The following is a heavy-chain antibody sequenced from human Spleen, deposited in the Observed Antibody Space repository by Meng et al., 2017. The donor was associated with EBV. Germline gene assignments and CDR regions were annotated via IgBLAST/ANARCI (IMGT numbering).Heavy chain of an antibody. Sequence: QGSGPGLVRPSGNPSLPCAVFVDSLYSINWWNWVRQPPGKGLEWIGEIYHSGHTNYNPSLRSRVIMSVDKSKNQFSLDLTSVTAADTAIYYCATAHCSGGGCPGGSWGQGTLVTVSS. CDR3: ATAHCSGGGCPGGS. V-gene: IGHV4-4*02. J-gene: IGHJ5*02. CDR1: VDSLYSINW. CDR2: IYHSGHT. D-gene: IGHD2-15*01.